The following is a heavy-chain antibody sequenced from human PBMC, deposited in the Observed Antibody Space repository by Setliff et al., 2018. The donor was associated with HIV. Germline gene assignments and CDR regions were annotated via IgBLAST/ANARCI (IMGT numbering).Heavy chain of an antibody. CDR1: GFTFSTSA. D-gene: IGHD1-26*01. J-gene: IGHJ4*02. Sequence: PGGSLRLSCVASGFTFSTSAINWVRLAPGKGLEWVSSISGSGYPYYADSVKGRFTISRDNAKNSLYLQMNSLRAEETALYYCATSIHTRGAIDFWGQGTLVTVSS. V-gene: IGHV3-21*01. CDR2: SISGSGYP. CDR3: ATSIHTRGAIDF.